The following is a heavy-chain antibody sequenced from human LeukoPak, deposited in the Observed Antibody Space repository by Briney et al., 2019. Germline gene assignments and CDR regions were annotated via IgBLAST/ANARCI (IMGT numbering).Heavy chain of an antibody. D-gene: IGHD3-22*01. CDR2: YDPEDGET. CDR3: ARGSDYYDSSDDAFDI. Sequence: ASVKVSCKVSGYTLTELSMHWVRQAPGKGLEWMGDYDPEDGETIYAQKLQGRVTMTTDTSTSTAYMELRSLRSDDTAVYYCARGSDYYDSSDDAFDIWGQGTMVTVSS. V-gene: IGHV1-24*01. J-gene: IGHJ3*02. CDR1: GYTLTELS.